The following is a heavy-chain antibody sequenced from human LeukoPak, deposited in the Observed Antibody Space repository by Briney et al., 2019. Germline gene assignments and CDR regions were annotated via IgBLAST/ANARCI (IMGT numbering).Heavy chain of an antibody. V-gene: IGHV1-69*04. J-gene: IGHJ4*02. CDR3: ARGPAPPHADY. Sequence: ASVKVSCKASGCTFSSYAISLVRQAPGQGLEWMGRIIPILGIANYAQKFQGRVTITTDKSTSTAYMQLSSLRSEDTAVYYCARGPAPPHADYWGQGTLVTVSS. CDR1: GCTFSSYA. CDR2: IIPILGIA.